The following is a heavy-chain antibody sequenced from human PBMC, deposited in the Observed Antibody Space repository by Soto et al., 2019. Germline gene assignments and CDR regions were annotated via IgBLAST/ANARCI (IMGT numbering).Heavy chain of an antibody. CDR3: AKGGYCSGGSCYTSKTYYYGMDV. CDR1: GFTFSNYA. J-gene: IGHJ6*02. CDR2: TSGSGGST. D-gene: IGHD2-15*01. V-gene: IGHV3-23*01. Sequence: GGSLRLSCAASGFTFSNYAMNWIRQAPGKGLEWVSGTSGSGGSTYYADYVRGRFANSRDNSKNTLYLQLNGLRAEDTAVYYWAKGGYCSGGSCYTSKTYYYGMDVWGQGTTVTVSS.